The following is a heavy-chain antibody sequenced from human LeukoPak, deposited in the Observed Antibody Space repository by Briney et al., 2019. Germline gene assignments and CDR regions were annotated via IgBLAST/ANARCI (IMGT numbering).Heavy chain of an antibody. CDR1: GGSISSSNYY. CDR3: ARRVIVATLDY. V-gene: IGHV4-39*01. CDR2: ILYSGTT. J-gene: IGHJ4*02. Sequence: SETLSLTCTVSGGSISSSNYYWAWIRQPPGKGLEWIGSILYSGTTFYNPSLKSRVTISVDRSRNQFSLELTSVTAADTAVYYCARRVIVATLDYWGQGTLVTVSS. D-gene: IGHD5-12*01.